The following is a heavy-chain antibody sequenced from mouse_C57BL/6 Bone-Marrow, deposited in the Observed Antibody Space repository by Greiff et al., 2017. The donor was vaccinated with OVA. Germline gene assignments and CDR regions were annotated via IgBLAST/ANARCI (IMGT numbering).Heavy chain of an antibody. CDR2: IHPNSGST. Sequence: VKLQQPGAELVKPGASVKLSCKASGYTFTSYWMHWVKQRPGQGLEWIGMIHPNSGSTNYNEKFKSKATLTVDKSSSTAYMQLSSLTSEDSAVYYCAYSNSDYFDYWGQGTTLTVSS. V-gene: IGHV1-64*01. CDR3: AYSNSDYFDY. D-gene: IGHD2-5*01. J-gene: IGHJ2*01. CDR1: GYTFTSYW.